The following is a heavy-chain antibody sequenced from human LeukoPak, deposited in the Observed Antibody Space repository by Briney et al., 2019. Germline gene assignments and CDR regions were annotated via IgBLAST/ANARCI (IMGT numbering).Heavy chain of an antibody. D-gene: IGHD2-21*01. Sequence: GGSLRLSCAASGFIFSSYAMSWVRQAPGKGLEWVSVITGSGGNTYYADSVKGRFTISRDNSKNTLYLQMNSVRAEDTALYYCAREVIRYWYFDPWGRGTLVTVSS. CDR2: ITGSGGNT. V-gene: IGHV3-23*01. CDR3: AREVIRYWYFDP. CDR1: GFIFSSYA. J-gene: IGHJ2*01.